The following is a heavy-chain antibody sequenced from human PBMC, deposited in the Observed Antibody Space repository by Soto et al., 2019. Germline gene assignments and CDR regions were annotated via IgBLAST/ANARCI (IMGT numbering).Heavy chain of an antibody. J-gene: IGHJ4*02. CDR2: IIPILGIA. CDR3: ARGGGGNSDEDVY. CDR1: GGTFSSYT. V-gene: IGHV1-69*02. D-gene: IGHD2-21*02. Sequence: QVQLVQSGAEVKKPGSSVKVSCKASGGTFSSYTISWVRQAPGQGLEWMGRIIPILGIANYAQKFQGRVTIPADKSTSTAYMELSSLRSEDTAVYYCARGGGGNSDEDVYWGQGTLVTVSS.